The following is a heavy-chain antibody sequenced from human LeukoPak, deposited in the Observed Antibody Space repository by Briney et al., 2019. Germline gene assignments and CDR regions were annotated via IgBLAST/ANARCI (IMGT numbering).Heavy chain of an antibody. CDR3: ARGYDYGDYVGDFDY. D-gene: IGHD4-17*01. V-gene: IGHV1-24*01. J-gene: IGHJ4*02. Sequence: GASVKVSCKVSGYTLTELSMHWVRQAPGKGLEWMGGFDPEDGETIYAQKFQGRVTMTTDTSTSTAYMELRSLRSDDTAVYYCARGYDYGDYVGDFDYWGQGTLVTVSS. CDR2: FDPEDGET. CDR1: GYTLTELS.